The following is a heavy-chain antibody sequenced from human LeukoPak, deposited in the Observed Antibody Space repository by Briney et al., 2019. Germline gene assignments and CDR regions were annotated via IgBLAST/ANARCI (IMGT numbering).Heavy chain of an antibody. CDR3: AKGGYDYVEVGYFDY. CDR1: GFTFSSYA. CDR2: ISGSGGST. V-gene: IGHV3-23*01. Sequence: QPGGSLRLSCAASGFTFSSYAMSWVRQAPGKGLEWVSAISGSGGSTYYADSVKGRFTISRDNSKNTLYLQMNSLRADDTAVYFCAKGGYDYVEVGYFDYWGQGTVVTVSS. J-gene: IGHJ4*02. D-gene: IGHD5-12*01.